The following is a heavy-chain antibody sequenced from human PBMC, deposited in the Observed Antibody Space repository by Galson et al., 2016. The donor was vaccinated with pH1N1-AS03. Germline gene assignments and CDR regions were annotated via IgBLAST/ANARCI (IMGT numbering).Heavy chain of an antibody. CDR1: GFTFSSFG. Sequence: SLRLSCAASGFTFSSFGMNWVRQAPGKGLEWVAATSSDGSVRHFADHVRGRFTVSRDNSKNTLYLEMNSLRPEDTAVYYCAKVYSKWSYGLEHLDSWGQGTLVTVSS. D-gene: IGHD5-18*01. J-gene: IGHJ4*02. V-gene: IGHV3-30*18. CDR2: TSSDGSVR. CDR3: AKVYSKWSYGLEHLDS.